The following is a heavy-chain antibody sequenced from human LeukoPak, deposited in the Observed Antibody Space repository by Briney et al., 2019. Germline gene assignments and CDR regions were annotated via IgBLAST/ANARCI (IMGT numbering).Heavy chain of an antibody. CDR1: GGSFSGYY. J-gene: IGHJ4*02. D-gene: IGHD5-12*01. CDR2: INHSGST. Sequence: KPSETLSLTCAVYGGSFSGYYWSWIRQPPGKGLEWIGEINHSGSTNYNPSLKSRVTISVDTSKNQFSLKLSSVTAADTAVYYCTIVAWPSCFDYWGQGTLVTVSS. CDR3: TIVAWPSCFDY. V-gene: IGHV4-34*01.